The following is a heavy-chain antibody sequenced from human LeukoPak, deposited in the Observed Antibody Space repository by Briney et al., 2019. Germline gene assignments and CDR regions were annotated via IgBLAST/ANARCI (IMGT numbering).Heavy chain of an antibody. CDR2: IIPIFGTA. J-gene: IGHJ5*02. D-gene: IGHD2-15*01. CDR1: GGTFSSYA. V-gene: IGHV1-69*06. CDR3: ARDRPSLGCSGGSCYGFDP. Sequence: SVKVSCKASGGTFSSYAISWVRQAPGQGLEWMGGIIPIFGTANYAQKFQGRVTITADKSTSTAYMELSSLRSEDTAVYYCARDRPSLGCSGGSCYGFDPWGQGTLVTVSS.